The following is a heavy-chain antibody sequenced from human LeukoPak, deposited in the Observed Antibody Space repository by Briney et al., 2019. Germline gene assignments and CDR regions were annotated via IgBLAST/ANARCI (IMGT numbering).Heavy chain of an antibody. CDR3: VRGIRAPDF. CDR1: GFSFNIYD. CDR2: IRGGGPET. V-gene: IGHV3-23*01. J-gene: IGHJ4*02. Sequence: GESLRLSCVASGFSFNIYDMSWFRQAPGKGLEWVSGIRGGGPETYYADSVKGRFSISRDNSKNTLFLKTNGLRAEDSAIYYCVRGIRAPDFWGQGTLVTVSS.